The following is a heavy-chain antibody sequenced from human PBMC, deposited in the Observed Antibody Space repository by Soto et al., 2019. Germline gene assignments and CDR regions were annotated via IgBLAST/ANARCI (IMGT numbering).Heavy chain of an antibody. D-gene: IGHD2-15*01. V-gene: IGHV1-18*01. CDR1: GYTFTSYG. J-gene: IGHJ6*03. CDR2: ISAYNGNT. Sequence: QVQMVQSGAEVKKPGASVKVSCKASGYTFTSYGISWVRQAPGQGLEWMGWISAYNGNTNYAQKLQGRVTMTTDTSTSTAYMELRSLRSDDTAVYYCARVYCSGGSCYLGFGWYYYYMDVWGKGTTVTVSS. CDR3: ARVYCSGGSCYLGFGWYYYYMDV.